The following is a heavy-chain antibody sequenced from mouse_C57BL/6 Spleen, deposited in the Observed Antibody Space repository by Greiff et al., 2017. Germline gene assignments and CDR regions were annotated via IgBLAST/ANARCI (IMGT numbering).Heavy chain of an antibody. D-gene: IGHD1-1*01. J-gene: IGHJ2*01. CDR1: GFTFSSYA. Sequence: EVKLVESGEGLVKPGGSLKLSCAASGFTFSSYAMSWVRQTPEKRLEWVAYISSGGDYIYYADTVKGRFTISRDNARNTLDLLMGMLKSEDTSMYYCTRTTVVATDYFAYWGQGTTLTVSS. CDR2: ISSGGDYI. V-gene: IGHV5-9-1*02. CDR3: TRTTVVATDYFAY.